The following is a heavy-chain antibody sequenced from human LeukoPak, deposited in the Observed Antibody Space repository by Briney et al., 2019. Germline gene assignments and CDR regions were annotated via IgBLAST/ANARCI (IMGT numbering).Heavy chain of an antibody. CDR1: GGSIGSINW. CDR2: IYHSGST. V-gene: IGHV4-4*02. J-gene: IGHJ5*02. D-gene: IGHD3-10*01. Sequence: SETLSLTCAVSGGSIGSINWWSWVRQPPGKGLEWIGEIYHSGSTNYNPSLKSRVPISLDKCNDQFALELSHVTAADTAVYYCARAEVYGSGSRWFDPWGQGTLVTVSS. CDR3: ARAEVYGSGSRWFDP.